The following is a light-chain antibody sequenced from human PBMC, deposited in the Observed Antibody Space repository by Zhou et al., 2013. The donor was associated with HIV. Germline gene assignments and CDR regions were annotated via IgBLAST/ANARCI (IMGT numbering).Light chain of an antibody. CDR3: QQRSSWPRA. CDR1: QSVGTY. CDR2: DAS. Sequence: EIVLTQSPATLSLSPGEGATLSCRVSQSVGTYLAWYQQKPGQAPRLLIYDASNRATDIPARFSGSGSGTDFTLTISSLEPEDFAIYYCQQRSSWPRAFGPGTKVDIK. J-gene: IGKJ3*01. V-gene: IGKV3-11*01.